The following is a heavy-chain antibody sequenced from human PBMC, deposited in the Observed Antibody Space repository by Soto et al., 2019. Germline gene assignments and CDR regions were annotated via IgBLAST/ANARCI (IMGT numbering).Heavy chain of an antibody. CDR2: ISGGGDRT. D-gene: IGHD2-2*01. CDR1: GFTFINYA. V-gene: IGHV3-23*01. Sequence: EVQLLESGGGLVQPGGSLRLSCVGSGFTFINYAMNWVRQTPGKGLEWVSGISGGGDRTFDADSVKGRFTISRDNSKNTVNLEMNSLGADGTAVYYFARKVLGSTSRPDWWYFDLWGRGTLVTVSS. CDR3: ARKVLGSTSRPDWWYFDL. J-gene: IGHJ2*01.